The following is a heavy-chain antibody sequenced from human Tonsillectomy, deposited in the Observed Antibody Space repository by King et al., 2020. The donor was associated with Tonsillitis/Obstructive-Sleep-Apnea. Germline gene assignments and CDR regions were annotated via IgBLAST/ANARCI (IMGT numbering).Heavy chain of an antibody. J-gene: IGHJ4*02. CDR1: GFTFSSYA. CDR2: VSYDGSNK. Sequence: VQLVESGGGVVQPGRSLRLSCAASGFTFSSYAMHWVRQAPGKGLEWVAIVSYDGSNKYYADSVKGRFTISRVNSKNTLYLQMNSLRVEDTAVYYCAGIYFSSGWFSWGQGTLVTVSS. CDR3: AGIYFSSGWFS. V-gene: IGHV3-30*04. D-gene: IGHD6-19*01.